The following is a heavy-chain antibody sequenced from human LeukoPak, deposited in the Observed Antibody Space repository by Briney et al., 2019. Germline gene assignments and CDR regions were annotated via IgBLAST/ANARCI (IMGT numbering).Heavy chain of an antibody. CDR3: ASSRRRDGYANSRRFDY. D-gene: IGHD5-24*01. CDR2: IYYSGST. CDR1: GGSISSYY. J-gene: IGHJ4*02. V-gene: IGHV4-59*01. Sequence: SETLSLTCTVSGGSISSYYWSWIRQPPGKGLEWIGYIYYSGSTNYNPSLKSRVTISVDTSKNQFSLKLSSVTAADTAVYYCASSRRRDGYANSRRFDYWGQGTLVTVSS.